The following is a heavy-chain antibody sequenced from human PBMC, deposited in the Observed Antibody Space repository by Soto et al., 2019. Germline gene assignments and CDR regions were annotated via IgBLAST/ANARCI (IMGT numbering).Heavy chain of an antibody. CDR3: PPSRECPRLYYFDY. J-gene: IGHJ4*02. CDR2: IWYDGSEK. V-gene: IGHV3-33*01. D-gene: IGHD2-2*01. CDR1: GFTFSDYG. Sequence: QVQLVESGGGVVQPGRSLRLSCAASGFTFSDYGMHWVRQAPGKGLEWVAVIWYDGSEKYYGDSVKCRFTISSDNSQYTLYLYLQMNRLTSADTAVYYCPPSRECPRLYYFDYRGQGTLVTVSS.